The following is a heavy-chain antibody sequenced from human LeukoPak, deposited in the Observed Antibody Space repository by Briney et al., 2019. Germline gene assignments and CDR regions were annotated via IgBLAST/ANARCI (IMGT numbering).Heavy chain of an antibody. CDR2: IYHSGST. J-gene: IGHJ4*02. D-gene: IGHD3-16*02. CDR3: ARHGRSGDYVWGSYRFPHDY. CDR1: GYSISSGYY. Sequence: SETLSLTCAVSGYSISSGYYWGWIRQPPGKGLEWIGSIYHSGSTYYNPSLKSRVTISVDTSKNQFSLKLSSVTAGDTAVYYCARHGRSGDYVWGSYRFPHDYWGQGTLVTVSS. V-gene: IGHV4-38-2*01.